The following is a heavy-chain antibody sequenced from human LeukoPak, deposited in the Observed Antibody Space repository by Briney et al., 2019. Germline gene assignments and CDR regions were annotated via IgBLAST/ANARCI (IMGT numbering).Heavy chain of an antibody. V-gene: IGHV1-2*02. CDR1: GYTFTDYY. J-gene: IGHJ6*02. D-gene: IGHD6-13*01. CDR3: TRGGYGSTWYGLDV. CDR2: ISPNSGGA. Sequence: GASVKVSCKPSGYTFTDYYIHWVRQAPGQGREWMGWISPNSGGADYAQKFQSRVTMTRDTYISTAYMELSRLRSDDTAVYYCTRGGYGSTWYGLDVWGQGTTVTVSS.